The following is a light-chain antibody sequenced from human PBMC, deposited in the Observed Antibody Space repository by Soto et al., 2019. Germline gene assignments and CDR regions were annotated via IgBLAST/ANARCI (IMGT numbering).Light chain of an antibody. CDR2: AAS. V-gene: IGKV1-39*01. J-gene: IGKJ1*01. Sequence: DIQITQSPSSLSASVGDRVSITCRASQSISTHLSWYQQKPGKAPKLLIYAASSLQSWVPSRFTGSGSGTDFTLTISSLQPEDFATYYCQQSYTSWWKCGQGNKGDIK. CDR3: QQSYTSWWK. CDR1: QSISTH.